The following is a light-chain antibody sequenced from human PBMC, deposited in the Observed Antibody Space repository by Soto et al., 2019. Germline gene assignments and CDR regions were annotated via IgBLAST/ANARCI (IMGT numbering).Light chain of an antibody. CDR2: KFS. CDR1: QILVHSDGNTY. Sequence: DVVMTQSPLSLPVTLGQPASISCKSSQILVHSDGNTYLNWFHQRPGQSPRRLIYKFSSRDSGVPDRFSGSGSGTDFILKISRVEAEDVGVYYCMQGSYWPPYTFGQGTKLEIK. J-gene: IGKJ2*01. CDR3: MQGSYWPPYT. V-gene: IGKV2-30*02.